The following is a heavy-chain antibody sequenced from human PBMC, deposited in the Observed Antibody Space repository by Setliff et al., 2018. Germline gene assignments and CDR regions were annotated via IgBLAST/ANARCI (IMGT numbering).Heavy chain of an antibody. J-gene: IGHJ3*02. Sequence: GESLTISCAASGFTFSDYSMTWIRRAPGKGLEWVAYISGRSGTIYYADSLKDRFSISRDNDKSSLYLQMNSLRADDTAVYYCARDYAGRGHGFDIWGHGTLVTVSS. CDR3: ARDYAGRGHGFDI. V-gene: IGHV3-48*01. D-gene: IGHD1-26*01. CDR1: GFTFSDYS. CDR2: ISGRSGTI.